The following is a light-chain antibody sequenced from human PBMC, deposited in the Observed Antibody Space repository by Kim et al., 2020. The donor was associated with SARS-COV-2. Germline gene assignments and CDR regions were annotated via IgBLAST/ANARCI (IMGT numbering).Light chain of an antibody. V-gene: IGKV1-39*01. Sequence: DIQMTQSPSYLSASVGDRVTITCRASQSISNYLNWYQHKPGTAPTLLVYAASNLESGVPSRFSASGSGTDFTLTISGLQLEDLATYYCQQSYSTPRTFGQGTKLEIK. CDR1: QSISNY. CDR2: AAS. CDR3: QQSYSTPRT. J-gene: IGKJ2*01.